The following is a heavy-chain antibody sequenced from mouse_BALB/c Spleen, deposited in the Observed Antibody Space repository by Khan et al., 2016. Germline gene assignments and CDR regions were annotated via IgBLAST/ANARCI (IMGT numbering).Heavy chain of an antibody. D-gene: IGHD1-2*01. Sequence: EVQLQESGPGLVKPSQSLSLTCTVTGYSITSDYAWNWIRQFPGNKLEWMGYISYTGSTRYNPSLKSRISFTRDTSKNQFFLQLNSGTTADTVTYYCARSPTATRYFDVWGAGTTVTVSS. J-gene: IGHJ1*01. CDR1: GYSITSDYA. CDR3: ARSPTATRYFDV. CDR2: ISYTGST. V-gene: IGHV3-2*02.